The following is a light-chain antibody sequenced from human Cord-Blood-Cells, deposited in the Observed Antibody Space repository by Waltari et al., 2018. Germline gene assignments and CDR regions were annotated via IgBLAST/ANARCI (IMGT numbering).Light chain of an antibody. V-gene: IGLV2-8*01. CDR3: SSYAGSNNYVV. CDR1: SSDVVGYNY. CDR2: EVS. Sequence: QSALTQPPSASGPPAQSVTIPCTGTSSDVVGYNYVSWYQQHPGKAPKLMIYEVSKRPSWVPDRFSGSKSGNTASLTVSGLQAEDEADYYCSSYAGSNNYVVFGGGTKMTVL. J-gene: IGLJ2*01.